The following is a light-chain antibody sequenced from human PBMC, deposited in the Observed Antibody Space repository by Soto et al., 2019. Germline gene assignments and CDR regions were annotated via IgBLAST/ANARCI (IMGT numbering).Light chain of an antibody. V-gene: IGLV3-1*01. Sequence: SYELTQPPSVSVSPGQTASITCSGDKLGDKYACWYQQKPGQSPVLVIYQDSKRPSGIPERFSGSNSGNTATLTISGTQAMDEADFHCQACDSSTVVFGGGTKLTVL. CDR1: KLGDKY. CDR3: QACDSSTVV. J-gene: IGLJ2*01. CDR2: QDS.